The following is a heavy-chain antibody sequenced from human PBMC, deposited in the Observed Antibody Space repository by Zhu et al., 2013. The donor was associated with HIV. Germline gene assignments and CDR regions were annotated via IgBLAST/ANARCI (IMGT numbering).Heavy chain of an antibody. D-gene: IGHD1-26*01. Sequence: QVQLVQSGAEVKKPGASVKVSCKASGYTFTSYAMHWVRQAPGQRLEWMGWINAGNGNTKYSQKFQGRVTITRDTSASTAYMELSSLRSEDTAVYYCARDPHRVGALPFGPWGQGTLVTVSS. J-gene: IGHJ5*02. CDR2: INAGNGNT. CDR3: ARDPHRVGALPFGP. V-gene: IGHV1-3*01. CDR1: GYTFTSYA.